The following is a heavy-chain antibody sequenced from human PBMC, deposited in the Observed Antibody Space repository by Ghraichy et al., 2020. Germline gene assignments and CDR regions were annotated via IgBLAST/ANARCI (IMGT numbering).Heavy chain of an antibody. CDR2: IKQDGSEK. J-gene: IGHJ6*02. D-gene: IGHD6-13*01. CDR3: ARDLRPKYSSSWYSRVRDYYYYGMDV. CDR1: GFTFSSYW. Sequence: GESLNISCAASGFTFSSYWMSWVRQAPGKGLEWVVNIKQDGSEKYYVDSVKGRFTISRDNAKNSLYLQMNSLRAEDTAVYYCARDLRPKYSSSWYSRVRDYYYYGMDVWGQGTTVTVSS. V-gene: IGHV3-7*01.